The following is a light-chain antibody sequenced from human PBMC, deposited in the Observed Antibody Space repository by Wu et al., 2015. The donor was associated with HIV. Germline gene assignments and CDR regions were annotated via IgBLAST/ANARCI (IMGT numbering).Light chain of an antibody. CDR1: QTVGSDY. V-gene: IGKV3-20*01. Sequence: EIVLTQSPGTLSLSPGERVTLSCRASQTVGSDYLAWYQLKPGQAPRLVMSQTSTRAAGIPDRFGGSGSGTDFTLTITSLEPEDIAVYSCQQYSSSPITFGPG. J-gene: IGKJ3*01. CDR2: QTS. CDR3: QQYSSSPIT.